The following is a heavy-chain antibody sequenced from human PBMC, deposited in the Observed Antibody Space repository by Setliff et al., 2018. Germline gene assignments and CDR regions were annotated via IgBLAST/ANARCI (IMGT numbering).Heavy chain of an antibody. CDR3: ALTTLSLCSGGNCPNALDI. D-gene: IGHD2-15*01. CDR2: ISGFNGVA. J-gene: IGHJ3*02. V-gene: IGHV1-18*01. CDR1: GYIFTSSG. Sequence: GASVKVSCKGSGYIFTSSGISWVRQAPGQGLEWMGWISGFNGVAKYAQSFQDRVTMATDTSTNMAYMELRSLRSDGTAIYFCALTTLSLCSGGNCPNALDIWGQGTLVTVSS.